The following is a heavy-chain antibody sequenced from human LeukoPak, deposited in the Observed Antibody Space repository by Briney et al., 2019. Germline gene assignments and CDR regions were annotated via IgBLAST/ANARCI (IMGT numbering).Heavy chain of an antibody. D-gene: IGHD6-6*01. CDR2: INHSGST. CDR3: ARERDSSSPYWYFDL. V-gene: IGHV4-34*01. CDR1: GGSFSGYY. J-gene: IGHJ2*01. Sequence: SETLSLTCTVYGGSFSGYYRSWIRQPPGKGLEWIGEINHSGSTNYNPSLKSRVTISVDTSKNQFSLKLSSVTAADTAVYYCARERDSSSPYWYFDLWGRGTLVTVSS.